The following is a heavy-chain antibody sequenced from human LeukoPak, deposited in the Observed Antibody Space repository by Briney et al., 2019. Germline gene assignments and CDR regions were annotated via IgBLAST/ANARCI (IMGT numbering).Heavy chain of an antibody. V-gene: IGHV1-8*01. Sequence: ASMNVSFKPSGYTFTNYDINWVRQATGQGLEWMGWMNPKSGYTGYAQKFQGRVTMTRDTSISTAYMELGSLRSEDTAVYYCARVTGSIDYWGQGTLVTVSS. CDR1: GYTFTNYD. CDR2: MNPKSGYT. CDR3: ARVTGSIDY. J-gene: IGHJ4*02. D-gene: IGHD1-26*01.